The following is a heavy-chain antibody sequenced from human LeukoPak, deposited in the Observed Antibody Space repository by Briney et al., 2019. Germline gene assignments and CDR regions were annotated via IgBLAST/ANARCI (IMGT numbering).Heavy chain of an antibody. CDR3: SIRPLSEVSY. V-gene: IGHV3-30*02. CDR2: IRSDGSDK. CDR1: GFTFSSYG. Sequence: GGSLRLSCAASGFTFSSYGMHSVRQAPGKGLECVAFIRSDGSDKFYADSVKGRFTISRDNSKNTLYLQMNSLRAEDTAVYYCSIRPLSEVSYWGQGTLVTVSS. J-gene: IGHJ4*02.